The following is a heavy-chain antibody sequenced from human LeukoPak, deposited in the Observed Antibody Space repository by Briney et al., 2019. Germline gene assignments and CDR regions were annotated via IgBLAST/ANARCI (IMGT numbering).Heavy chain of an antibody. J-gene: IGHJ4*02. Sequence: TGGSLRLSCAASGFIFSDYSLNWVRQAPGKGLEWVSLISSYHSTYYADSVKGRFTISRDNSKNTLYLQMNSLRAEDTAVYFCARAEYDSSLGFAYWGQGTLVTVSS. D-gene: IGHD3-22*01. CDR1: GFIFSDYS. V-gene: IGHV3-53*01. CDR2: ISSYHST. CDR3: ARAEYDSSLGFAY.